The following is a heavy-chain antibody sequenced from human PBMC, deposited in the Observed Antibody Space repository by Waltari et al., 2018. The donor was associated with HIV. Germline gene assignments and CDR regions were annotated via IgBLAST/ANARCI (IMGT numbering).Heavy chain of an antibody. D-gene: IGHD3-16*01. CDR1: GDSFTDYY. CDR2: IDPEDGET. J-gene: IGHJ4*02. V-gene: IGHV1-69-2*01. CDR3: ARIGTPLVAWESDS. Sequence: EVQLLQSGAEVKKPGATVKISCEVSGDSFTDYYFHWLLQAPGKGLEWMGLIDPEDGETKYAEKFQGRGTRTADTSIDTTYMELSSLRSEDTAVYYCARIGTPLVAWESDSWSQGTLVTVSS.